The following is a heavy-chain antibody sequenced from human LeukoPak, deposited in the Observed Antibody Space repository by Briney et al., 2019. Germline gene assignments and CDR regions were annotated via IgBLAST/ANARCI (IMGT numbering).Heavy chain of an antibody. Sequence: SVKVSCNASGGTFSSYAISWVRQAPGQGLEWMGGIIPIFGTANYAQKFQGRVTITADESTSTAYMELSSLRSEDTAVYYCARGSDRGILYYYYMDVWGKGTTVTVSS. CDR3: ARGSDRGILYYYYMDV. V-gene: IGHV1-69*13. CDR1: GGTFSSYA. J-gene: IGHJ6*03. D-gene: IGHD2-15*01. CDR2: IIPIFGTA.